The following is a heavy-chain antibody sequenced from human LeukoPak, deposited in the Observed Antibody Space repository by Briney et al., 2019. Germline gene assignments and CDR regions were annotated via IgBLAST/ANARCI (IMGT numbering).Heavy chain of an antibody. D-gene: IGHD6-13*01. J-gene: IGHJ4*02. V-gene: IGHV4-59*01. Sequence: SETLSLTCTVSGGSISSYYWSWIRQPPGKGLEWIGYIYYSGSTNCNPSLKSRVTISVDTSKNQFSLKLSSVTAADTAVYYCATRRTDYSSSWYYFDYWGQGTLVTVSS. CDR2: IYYSGST. CDR3: ATRRTDYSSSWYYFDY. CDR1: GGSISSYY.